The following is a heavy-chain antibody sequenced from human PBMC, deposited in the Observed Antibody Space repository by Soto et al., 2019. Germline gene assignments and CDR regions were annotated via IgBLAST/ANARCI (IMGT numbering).Heavy chain of an antibody. Sequence: QVQLVESGGGVVQPGRSLRLSCAASGFTFSSYGMHWVRQAPGTGLERVAVIWYDGSNKYYADSVKGRFTISRDNSKNTLYLQMNSLRAEDTAVYYCARGWYCGGDCYEWYFDLWGRGTLVTVSS. CDR2: IWYDGSNK. J-gene: IGHJ2*01. D-gene: IGHD2-21*02. CDR3: ARGWYCGGDCYEWYFDL. CDR1: GFTFSSYG. V-gene: IGHV3-33*01.